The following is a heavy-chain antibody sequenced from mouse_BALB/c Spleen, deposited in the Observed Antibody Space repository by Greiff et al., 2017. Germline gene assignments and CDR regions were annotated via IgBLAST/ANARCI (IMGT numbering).Heavy chain of an antibody. CDR2: IYWDDDK. J-gene: IGHJ3*01. CDR1: GFSLSTSGMG. CDR3: ARKVDYDEFAY. Sequence: QVTLKESGPGILQPSQTLSLTCSFSGFSLSTSGMGVSWIRQPSGKGLEWLAHIYWDDDKRYNPSLKSRLTISKDTSRNQVFLKITSVDTADTATYYCARKVDYDEFAYWGQGTLVTVSA. D-gene: IGHD2-4*01. V-gene: IGHV8-12*01.